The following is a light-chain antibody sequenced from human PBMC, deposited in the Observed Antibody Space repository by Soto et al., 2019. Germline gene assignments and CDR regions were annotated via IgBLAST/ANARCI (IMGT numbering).Light chain of an antibody. V-gene: IGKV1-39*01. Sequence: DIQMTQSPASLSASVGDRVTISCRASQSISGYLNWYQQKPGKAPELLIYAASTLQTGVPSRFSGSGFGTEFTLSISSLQPEDFATYYCQQSFRARSFGQGIRVQI. CDR3: QQSFRARS. CDR1: QSISGY. CDR2: AAS. J-gene: IGKJ1*01.